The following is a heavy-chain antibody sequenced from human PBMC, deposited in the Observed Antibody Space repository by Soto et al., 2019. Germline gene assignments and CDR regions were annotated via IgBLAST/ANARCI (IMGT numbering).Heavy chain of an antibody. Sequence: GGSLRLSCAASGFTFSSYAMSWVRQAPGKGLEWVSAISGSGGSTYYADSVKGRFTISRDNSKNTLYLQMNSLRAGDTAVYYCAKDLGSSSWPRYYYYYMDVWGKGTTVTVSS. J-gene: IGHJ6*03. D-gene: IGHD6-13*01. CDR1: GFTFSSYA. V-gene: IGHV3-23*01. CDR3: AKDLGSSSWPRYYYYYMDV. CDR2: ISGSGGST.